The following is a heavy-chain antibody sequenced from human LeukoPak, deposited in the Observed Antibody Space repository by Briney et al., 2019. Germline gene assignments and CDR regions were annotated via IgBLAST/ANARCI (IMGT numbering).Heavy chain of an antibody. V-gene: IGHV3-30*04. D-gene: IGHD6-19*01. Sequence: PGGSLRLSCAASGFTFSSYAMHWVRQAPGKGLEWVAVISYDGSNKYYADSVKGRFTISRDNSKNTLYLQMSSLRAEDTAVYYCARDPNSSIFSGFDYWGQGTLVTVSS. J-gene: IGHJ4*02. CDR3: ARDPNSSIFSGFDY. CDR1: GFTFSSYA. CDR2: ISYDGSNK.